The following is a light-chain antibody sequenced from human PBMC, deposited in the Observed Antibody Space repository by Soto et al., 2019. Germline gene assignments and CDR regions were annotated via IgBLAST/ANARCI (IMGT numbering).Light chain of an antibody. V-gene: IGKV2-28*01. CDR2: LAS. CDR3: IQTLQNPLT. CDR1: QGLLHINGYNY. Sequence: DIVVTQCPLSLHVTPGEPASISCRSSQGLLHINGYNYLEWYLQQKGKPPQLLIYLASNRASGVPDRFSGRGSGTDCTLKISRVEAEDFWVYSCIQTLQNPLTFGGGTQVDIK. J-gene: IGKJ4*01.